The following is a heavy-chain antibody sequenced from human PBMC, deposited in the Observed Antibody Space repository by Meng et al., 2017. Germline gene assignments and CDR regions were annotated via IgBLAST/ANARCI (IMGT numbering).Heavy chain of an antibody. CDR2: INTNTGNP. CDR3: ARDAGITMVRGVIIGY. D-gene: IGHD3-10*01. CDR1: GYTFTSYA. Sequence: QGERVKSGHDCKKPGASVKVSCKASGYTFTSYAMNWGRQAPGQGLEWMGWINTNTGNPTYAQGFTGRFVFSLDTSVSTAYLQISSLKAEDTAVYYCARDAGITMVRGVIIGYWGQGTLVTVSS. J-gene: IGHJ4*02. V-gene: IGHV7-4-1*02.